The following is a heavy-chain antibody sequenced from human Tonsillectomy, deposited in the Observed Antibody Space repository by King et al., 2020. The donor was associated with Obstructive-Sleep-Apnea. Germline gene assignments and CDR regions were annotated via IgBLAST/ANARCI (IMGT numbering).Heavy chain of an antibody. D-gene: IGHD4-17*01. J-gene: IGHJ3*01. CDR1: GFTFSNYG. V-gene: IGHV3-30*18. Sequence: VQLVESGGGVVQPGRSLRLSCAASGFTFSNYGMHWVRQAPGKGLEWGAVISYDGSNKYYADSVKGRFTISSDNSKNTLYLQMNSLRVEDTAVYYCAKDQYPVTTSPDAFNLWGQGTMVTVSS. CDR3: AKDQYPVTTSPDAFNL. CDR2: ISYDGSNK.